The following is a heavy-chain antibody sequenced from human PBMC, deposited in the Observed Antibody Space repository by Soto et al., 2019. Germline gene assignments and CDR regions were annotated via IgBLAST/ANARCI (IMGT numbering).Heavy chain of an antibody. CDR1: GFTVSNNY. Sequence: EVQLVESGGGLIQPGGSLRLSCVASGFTVSNNYMSWVRQSPGKGLEWVSVVYADGNTYYADSVKGRFTISRDICKNTLDIQMNSLRADDTAVYYCARDFNRRAFDIWGRGTMVTVSS. J-gene: IGHJ3*02. V-gene: IGHV3-53*01. CDR3: ARDFNRRAFDI. CDR2: VYADGNT.